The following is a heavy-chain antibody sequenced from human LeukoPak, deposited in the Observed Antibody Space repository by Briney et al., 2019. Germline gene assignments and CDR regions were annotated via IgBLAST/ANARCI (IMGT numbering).Heavy chain of an antibody. D-gene: IGHD3-10*01. Sequence: PGGSLRLSCAASGFTFSSYGMHWVRQAPGKGLEWVAFIRYDGSNKYYADSVKGRFTISRDNSKNTLYLQMNSLRAEDTAVYYCRSPPMVRGVIIDRDYWGQGTLVTVSS. V-gene: IGHV3-30*02. J-gene: IGHJ4*02. CDR3: RSPPMVRGVIIDRDY. CDR2: IRYDGSNK. CDR1: GFTFSSYG.